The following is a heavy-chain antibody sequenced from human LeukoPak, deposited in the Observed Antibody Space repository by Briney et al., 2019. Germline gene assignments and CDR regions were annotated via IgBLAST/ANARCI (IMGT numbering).Heavy chain of an antibody. CDR2: IKQDGSEK. V-gene: IGHV3-7*01. CDR3: ARDGSYATEYFQH. J-gene: IGHJ1*01. CDR1: GFTFSSYW. D-gene: IGHD1-26*01. Sequence: GGSLRLSCAASGFTFSSYWMSWVRQAPGKGQEWVANIKQDGSEKYYVDSVRGRFTISRDNAKNSLYLQMNSLRAEDTAVYYCARDGSYATEYFQHWGQGTLVTVSS.